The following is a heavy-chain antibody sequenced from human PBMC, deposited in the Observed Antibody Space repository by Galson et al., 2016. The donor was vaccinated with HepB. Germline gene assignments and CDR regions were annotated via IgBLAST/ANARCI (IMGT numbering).Heavy chain of an antibody. D-gene: IGHD3-22*01. CDR2: ITSASAT. J-gene: IGHJ4*02. Sequence: SLRLSCAASGFTFSHFPMNWVRQAPGKGLEWVSEITSASATYYADSVRGRFTISRDDSKNMLYLQMNSLSAEDSAIYFCANFGTYYFDESGYSSYDYWGQGTLVTVSS. V-gene: IGHV3-23*01. CDR3: ANFGTYYFDESGYSSYDY. CDR1: GFTFSHFP.